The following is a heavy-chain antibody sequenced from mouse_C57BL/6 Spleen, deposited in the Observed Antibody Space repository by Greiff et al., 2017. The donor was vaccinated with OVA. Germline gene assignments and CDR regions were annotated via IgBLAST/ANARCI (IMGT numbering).Heavy chain of an antibody. J-gene: IGHJ3*01. V-gene: IGHV1-82*01. CDR3: AGGLSPAFAY. CDR2: IYPGDGDT. D-gene: IGHD1-1*01. CDR1: GYAFSSSW. Sequence: QVQLQQSGPELVKPGASVKISCKASGYAFSSSWMNWVKQRPGKGLEWIGRIYPGDGDTNYNGKFKGKATLTADKSSSTAYMQLSSLTSEDSAVYFCAGGLSPAFAYWGQGTLVTVSA.